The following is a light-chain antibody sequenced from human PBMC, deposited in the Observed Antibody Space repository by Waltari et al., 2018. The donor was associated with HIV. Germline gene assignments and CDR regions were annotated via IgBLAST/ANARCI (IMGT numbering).Light chain of an antibody. CDR2: SNN. V-gene: IGLV1-44*01. CDR1: SSNIGSNT. Sequence: QSVLTQPPSASGTPGQRVTISCSGSSSNIGSNTVNWYQQLPGTAPKLLIYSNNQRPSGVPDRFSGSNSGTSASLAISGLQSEDEADYYCAAWDGSLNGHVVFGGGTKLTVL. CDR3: AAWDGSLNGHVV. J-gene: IGLJ2*01.